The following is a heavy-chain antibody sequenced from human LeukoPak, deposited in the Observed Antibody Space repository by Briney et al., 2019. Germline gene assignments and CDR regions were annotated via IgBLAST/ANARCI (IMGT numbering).Heavy chain of an antibody. V-gene: IGHV1-69*13. J-gene: IGHJ1*01. CDR3: ASEPPPSSSSWYEGYFQH. Sequence: ASVKVSCKASGGTFSTYAISWVRQAPGQGLEWMGGINPIFGTTTYAQKFQGRVTITADESTSTAYMDLSSLRSEDTAVFYCASEPPPSSSSWYEGYFQHWGQGTLVTVSS. CDR1: GGTFSTYA. D-gene: IGHD6-13*01. CDR2: INPIFGTT.